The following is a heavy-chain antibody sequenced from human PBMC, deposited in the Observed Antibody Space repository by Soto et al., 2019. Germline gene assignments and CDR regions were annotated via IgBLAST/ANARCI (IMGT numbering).Heavy chain of an antibody. Sequence: QVQLQESGPGLVKPSGTLSLTCAVSGGSISSSNWWSWVRQPPGKGLEWIGEIYHSGSTNYNPSLKSRVTISVDKSRNQFSLKLSSVTAADTAVYYCESRWTFWSGYYIGSNYYYYYGMDVWGQGTTVTVSS. CDR3: ESRWTFWSGYYIGSNYYYYYGMDV. CDR1: GGSISSSNW. CDR2: IYHSGST. J-gene: IGHJ6*02. D-gene: IGHD3-3*01. V-gene: IGHV4-4*02.